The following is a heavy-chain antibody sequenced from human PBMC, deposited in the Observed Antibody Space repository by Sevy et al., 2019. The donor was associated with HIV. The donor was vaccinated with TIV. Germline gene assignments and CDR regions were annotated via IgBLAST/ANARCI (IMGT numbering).Heavy chain of an antibody. CDR3: ARPILGVTTSTYFDS. J-gene: IGHJ4*02. CDR1: GFPFSSFA. D-gene: IGHD1-26*01. V-gene: IGHV3-33*01. CDR2: IWYDGSQK. Sequence: WGSLRLSCSASGFPFSSFAMHWVRQAPGKGLEWVALIWYDGSQKYFADSLKGRLTISRDNSKNTLFLQMNSLRAEDTAVYYCARPILGVTTSTYFDSWGQGTLVTVSS.